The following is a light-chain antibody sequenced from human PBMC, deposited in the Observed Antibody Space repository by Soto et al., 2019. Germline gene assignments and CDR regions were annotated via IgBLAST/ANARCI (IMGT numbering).Light chain of an antibody. J-gene: IGKJ4*01. CDR3: QQYCVTPPNT. CDR2: GAS. CDR1: HSVTSTY. V-gene: IGKV3-20*01. Sequence: SVFAASPCTRSLSPGERANLSCRAIHSVTSTYLACFQQKPAQPPRLLIYGASTSATGIPDRCSGSGSGTDFTLTFSGREAEDVALYYCQQYCVTPPNTFGGGTKVDIK.